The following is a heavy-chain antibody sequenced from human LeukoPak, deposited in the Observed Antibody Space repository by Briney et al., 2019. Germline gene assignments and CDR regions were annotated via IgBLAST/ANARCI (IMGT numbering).Heavy chain of an antibody. Sequence: GGSLRLSCAASGFTFSNYWMHWVRQAPGKGLMWVSRINSDGGTTTYADSVKGRFTISRDNAKNTLYLQMNSLRAEDTAVYYCARERVADNWFDPWGQGTLVTVSS. V-gene: IGHV3-74*01. D-gene: IGHD3-3*01. CDR2: INSDGGTT. J-gene: IGHJ5*02. CDR3: ARERVADNWFDP. CDR1: GFTFSNYW.